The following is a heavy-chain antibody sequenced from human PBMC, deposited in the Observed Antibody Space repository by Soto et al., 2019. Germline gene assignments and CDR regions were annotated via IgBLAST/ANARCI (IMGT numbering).Heavy chain of an antibody. V-gene: IGHV3-9*01. Sequence: GGSLRLSCAASGFTFDAYAMHWVRQAPGKGLEWVSSITWNSDTIGYADSVKGRFTISRDNAKSSLYLQMNSLRPEDTALYYCVKHMAAGDYYDMDVWGQGNTVTVSS. CDR2: ITWNSDTI. CDR1: GFTFDAYA. D-gene: IGHD7-27*01. CDR3: VKHMAAGDYYDMDV. J-gene: IGHJ6*02.